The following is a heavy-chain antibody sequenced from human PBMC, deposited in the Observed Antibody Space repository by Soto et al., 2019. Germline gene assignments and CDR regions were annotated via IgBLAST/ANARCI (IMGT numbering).Heavy chain of an antibody. J-gene: IGHJ4*02. CDR3: ARGPLVVLNYFES. CDR2: IFPLTDIP. Sequence: QVQLVQSGTEVKKPGSSVKVSCKAPGGTFRNYPINWVRQAPGQGLEWMGSIFPLTDIPDYAQKFQARLPIRADKSTRTAYMELSSLTSDDTAMYFCARGPLVVLNYFESWGQGTLVTVSS. CDR1: GGTFRNYP. V-gene: IGHV1-69*02.